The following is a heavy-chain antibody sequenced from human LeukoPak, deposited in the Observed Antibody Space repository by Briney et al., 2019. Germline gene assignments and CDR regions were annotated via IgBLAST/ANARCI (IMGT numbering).Heavy chain of an antibody. J-gene: IGHJ6*02. V-gene: IGHV4-30-2*01. Sequence: SETLSLTCAVSGGSISSGGYSWSWIRQPPGKGLERIGYIYHSGSTYYNPSLKSRVTISVDRSKNQFSLKLSSVTAADTAVYYCARALTTVTGYYGMDVWGQGTTVTVSS. D-gene: IGHD4-17*01. CDR3: ARALTTVTGYYGMDV. CDR2: IYHSGST. CDR1: GGSISSGGYS.